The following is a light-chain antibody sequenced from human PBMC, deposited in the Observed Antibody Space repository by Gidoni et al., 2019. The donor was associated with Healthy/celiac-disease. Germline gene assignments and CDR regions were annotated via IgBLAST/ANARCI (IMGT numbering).Light chain of an antibody. J-gene: IGKJ2*01. CDR1: QSISSY. V-gene: IGKV1-39*01. CDR2: AAS. Sequence: VGDRVTITCRASQSISSYLNWYQQKPGKAPKLLIYAASSLQSGVPSRFSGSGSGTDFTLTISSLQPEDFATYYCQQSYSTPPNTFGQGTKLEIK. CDR3: QQSYSTPPNT.